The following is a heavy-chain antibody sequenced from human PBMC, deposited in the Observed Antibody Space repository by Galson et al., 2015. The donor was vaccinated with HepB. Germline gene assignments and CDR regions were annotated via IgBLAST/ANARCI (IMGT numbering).Heavy chain of an antibody. CDR1: GASLSSTDYY. Sequence: SETLSLTCTVSGASLSSTDYYWGWIRQPPGKGLEWIGTIYYNGKTYYNPSLKSRVAISLHTSNNHFSLTLNSVTAADTAVYYCARGPYCSSATCYIIEGSNWFDAWGQGNLVIVSS. V-gene: IGHV4-39*07. CDR3: ARGPYCSSATCYIIEGSNWFDA. CDR2: IYYNGKT. J-gene: IGHJ5*02. D-gene: IGHD2-2*02.